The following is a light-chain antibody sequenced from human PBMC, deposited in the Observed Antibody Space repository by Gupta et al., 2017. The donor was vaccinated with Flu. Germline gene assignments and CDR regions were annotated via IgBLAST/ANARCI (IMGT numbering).Light chain of an antibody. CDR1: SSNIRSNS. V-gene: IGLV1-44*01. Sequence: SSSNIRSNSVNLYQQFPGTVPKLLIHSNNERPSGVPDRLSGSKSGTSASLVISGLQSEDEADYYCAAWDDSLNNWVFGGGTKLTVL. J-gene: IGLJ3*02. CDR2: SNN. CDR3: AAWDDSLNNWV.